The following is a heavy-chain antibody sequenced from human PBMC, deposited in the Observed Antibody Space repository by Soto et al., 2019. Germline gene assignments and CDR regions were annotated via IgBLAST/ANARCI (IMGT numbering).Heavy chain of an antibody. CDR3: SALDDAFDI. D-gene: IGHD1-1*01. CDR2: IVVGTGST. Sequence: ASVKVSCKASGITFRRTAVQWMRQARGQRLEWIGRIVVGTGSTTYAQIVQERIAITRDTSISTAYMELSRLRSDDTAVYYCSALDDAFDIWGQGTMVTVSS. V-gene: IGHV1-58*01. J-gene: IGHJ3*02. CDR1: GITFRRTA.